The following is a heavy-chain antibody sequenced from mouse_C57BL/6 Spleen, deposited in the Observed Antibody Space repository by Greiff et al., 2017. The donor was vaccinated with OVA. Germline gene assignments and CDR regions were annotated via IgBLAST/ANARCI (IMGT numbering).Heavy chain of an antibody. J-gene: IGHJ4*01. CDR2: ISSGGDYI. CDR1: GFTFSSYA. CDR3: TRGSDGYDAPSAMDY. V-gene: IGHV5-9-1*02. Sequence: EVKLMESGEGLVKPGGSLKLSCAASGFTFSSYAMSWVRQTPEKRLEWVAYISSGGDYIYYADTVKGRFTISRDNARNTLYLQMSSLKSEDTAMYYCTRGSDGYDAPSAMDYWGKGTSVTVSS. D-gene: IGHD2-2*01.